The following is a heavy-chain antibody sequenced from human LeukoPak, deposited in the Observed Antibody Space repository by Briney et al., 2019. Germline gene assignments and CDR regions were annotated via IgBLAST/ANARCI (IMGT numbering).Heavy chain of an antibody. V-gene: IGHV3-74*01. Sequence: GGSLRLSCAASGFTFSRHPMNWVRQAPGKGLVWVSRIISDGSSASYADSVKGRFTMSRDNAKNTLHLQMNSLRVEDTAVYYCVRDSNYHPDCWGQGTLVTVSS. J-gene: IGHJ4*02. D-gene: IGHD4-11*01. CDR2: IISDGSSA. CDR1: GFTFSRHP. CDR3: VRDSNYHPDC.